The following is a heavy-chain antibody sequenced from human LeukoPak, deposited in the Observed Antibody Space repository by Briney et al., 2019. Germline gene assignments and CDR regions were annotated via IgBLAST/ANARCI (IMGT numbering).Heavy chain of an antibody. CDR3: ARGGAVGDGYNPVGY. CDR2: IKPSGGST. J-gene: IGHJ4*02. Sequence: ASVKASCKASGYTFTSYYMHWVRQAPGHGREWMGRIKPSGGSTSHAKKFQGRVTMTRDTSTSTVYMEVSRLRSEDTAVYYCARGGAVGDGYNPVGYWGQGTLVTVSS. V-gene: IGHV1-46*01. CDR1: GYTFTSYY. D-gene: IGHD5-24*01.